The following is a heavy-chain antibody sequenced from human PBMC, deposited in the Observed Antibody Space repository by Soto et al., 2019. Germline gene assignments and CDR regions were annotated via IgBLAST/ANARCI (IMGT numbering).Heavy chain of an antibody. J-gene: IGHJ4*02. CDR1: GFTVSRNF. CDR2: IHSGGST. D-gene: IGHD3-22*01. CDR3: ARGGPRSSGYDPFDY. V-gene: IGHV3-66*01. Sequence: EVQLVESGGGLVQPGGSLRLSCAASGFTVSRNFMNWVRQAPGKGLEWVSVIHSGGSTYYADSVKGRFTISRDKSKNTLYLQMNSLRAEDTAVYYCARGGPRSSGYDPFDYWGQGTLVTVSS.